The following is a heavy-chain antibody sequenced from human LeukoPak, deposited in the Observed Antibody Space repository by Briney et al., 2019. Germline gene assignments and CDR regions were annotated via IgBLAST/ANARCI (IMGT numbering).Heavy chain of an antibody. CDR2: ISGSGGST. Sequence: GGSLRLSCAASGFTFSSYGMSWVRQAPGKGLEWVSAISGSGGSTYYADSVKGRFTISRDNSKNTLYLQMNSLRAEDTAVYYCAKNGDRGAYCTGGTCYPYFYYYMDVWGKGTTVTI. V-gene: IGHV3-23*01. CDR3: AKNGDRGAYCTGGTCYPYFYYYMDV. D-gene: IGHD2-15*01. J-gene: IGHJ6*03. CDR1: GFTFSSYG.